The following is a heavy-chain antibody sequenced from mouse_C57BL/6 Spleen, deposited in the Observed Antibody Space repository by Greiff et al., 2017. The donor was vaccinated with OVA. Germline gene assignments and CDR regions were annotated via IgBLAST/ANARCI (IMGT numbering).Heavy chain of an antibody. CDR3: ARSPHYYGTDYFDY. CDR2: IDPSDSYT. CDR1: GYTFTSYW. V-gene: IGHV1-50*01. J-gene: IGHJ2*01. D-gene: IGHD2-1*01. Sequence: QVQLQQPGAELVKPGASVKLSCKASGYTFTSYWMQWVKQRPGQGLEWIGEIDPSDSYTNYNQKFKGKATLTVDTSSSTAYMQLSSLTSEDSAVYYCARSPHYYGTDYFDYWGQGTTLTVSS.